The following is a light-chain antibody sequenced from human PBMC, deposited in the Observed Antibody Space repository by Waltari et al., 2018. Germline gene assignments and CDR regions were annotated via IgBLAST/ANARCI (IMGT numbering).Light chain of an antibody. V-gene: IGKV3-15*01. CDR2: GAS. CDR1: QSVSSS. CDR3: QQYSNWPQYS. J-gene: IGKJ2*03. Sequence: EIVLTQSPATLSLSPGERATLSCRASQSVSSSLAWYQQKHGQAPRLLIYGASSRATGIPDRFSGSGSVTDFTLTISSLEPEDFAVYYCQQYSNWPQYSFGQGTKVEIK.